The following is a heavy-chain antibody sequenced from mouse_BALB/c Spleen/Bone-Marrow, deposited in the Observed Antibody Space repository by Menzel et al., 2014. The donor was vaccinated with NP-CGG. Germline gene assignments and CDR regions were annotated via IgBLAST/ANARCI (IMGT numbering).Heavy chain of an antibody. J-gene: IGHJ3*01. V-gene: IGHV1S81*02. CDR3: ASYRGAY. Sequence: QVQLKESGAELVKPGASVKLSCKASGYTFTSYWMHWVKQRPGQGLEWIGEINPSNGRTNYNEKFKIKATLTVDKSSSTAYMQLSSLTSGDSAVYYCASYRGAYWGQGTLVTVSA. D-gene: IGHD2-12*01. CDR1: GYTFTSYW. CDR2: INPSNGRT.